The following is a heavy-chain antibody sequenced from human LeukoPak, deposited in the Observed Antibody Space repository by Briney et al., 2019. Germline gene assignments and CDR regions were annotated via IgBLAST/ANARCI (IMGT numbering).Heavy chain of an antibody. CDR2: ISYDGSNK. V-gene: IGHV3-30*04. D-gene: IGHD3-22*01. J-gene: IGHJ4*02. Sequence: GGSLRLSCAASGFTFSSYAMHWVRQAPGKGLEWVAVISYDGSNKYYADSVKGRFTISRDNSKNTLYLQMNSLRAEDTAVYYCARVRNYYDSSGPPPDYWGQGTLVTVSS. CDR1: GFTFSSYA. CDR3: ARVRNYYDSSGPPPDY.